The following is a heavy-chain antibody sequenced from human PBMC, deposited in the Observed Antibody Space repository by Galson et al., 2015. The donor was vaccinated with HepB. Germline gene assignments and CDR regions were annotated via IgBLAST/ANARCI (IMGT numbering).Heavy chain of an antibody. Sequence: SLRLSCAASGFTFSNAWMSWVRQAPGKGLEWVGRIKSKTDGGTTDYAAPVKGRFTISRDNSKNTLYLQMNSLRAEDTAVYYCARESSSWGSWFDPWGQGTLVTVSS. CDR2: IKSKTDGGTT. CDR1: GFTFSNAW. CDR3: ARESSSWGSWFDP. D-gene: IGHD6-13*01. V-gene: IGHV3-15*01. J-gene: IGHJ5*02.